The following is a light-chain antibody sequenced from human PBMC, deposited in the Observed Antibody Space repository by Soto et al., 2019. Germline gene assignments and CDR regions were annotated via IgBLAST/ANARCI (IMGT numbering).Light chain of an antibody. CDR1: QDISNY. CDR3: QQYDNRPHA. V-gene: IGKV1-33*01. J-gene: IGKJ4*01. CDR2: DAS. Sequence: ACEEDRAPFTSQPSQDISNYLNWYQQKPGKAPKLLIYDASNLETLVPSRCRGSGSGTGFAFTISSLQPEERATDHWQQYDNRPHAVGGGTKVDIK.